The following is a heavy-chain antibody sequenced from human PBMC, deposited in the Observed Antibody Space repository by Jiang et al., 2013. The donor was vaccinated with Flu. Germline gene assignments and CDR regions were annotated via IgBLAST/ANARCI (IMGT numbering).Heavy chain of an antibody. CDR1: GYTFTSYY. J-gene: IGHJ6*02. Sequence: SGAEVKKPGASVKVSCKASGYTFTSYYMHWVRQAPGQGLEWMGIINPSGGSTSYAQKFQGRVTMTRDTSTSTVYMELSSLRSEDTAVYYCARKPVEGSPIYYYYGMDVWGQGTTVTVSS. V-gene: IGHV1-46*01. D-gene: IGHD3-10*01. CDR3: ARKPVEGSPIYYYYGMDV. CDR2: INPSGGST.